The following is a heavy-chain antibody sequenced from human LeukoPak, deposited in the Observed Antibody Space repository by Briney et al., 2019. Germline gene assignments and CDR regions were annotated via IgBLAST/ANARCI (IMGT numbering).Heavy chain of an antibody. D-gene: IGHD5-18*01. J-gene: IGHJ4*02. Sequence: GGSLRLSCAASGFSFSEFGMYWVRQAPGKGLEWVAFIRYDGSAKFYSESVKGRFTISRDNSKNTLFLQMNSLRAEDTAVYYCARDLTGTLRGYTYGRFDYWGQGTLVTVSS. CDR2: IRYDGSAK. CDR1: GFSFSEFG. CDR3: ARDLTGTLRGYTYGRFDY. V-gene: IGHV3-30*02.